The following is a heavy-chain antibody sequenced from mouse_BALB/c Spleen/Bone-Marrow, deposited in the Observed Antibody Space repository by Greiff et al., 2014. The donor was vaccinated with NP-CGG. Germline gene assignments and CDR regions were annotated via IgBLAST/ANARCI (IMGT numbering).Heavy chain of an antibody. D-gene: IGHD2-4*01. J-gene: IGHJ3*01. CDR2: ILPGSGTT. Sequence: QVQLQQSGAELMKPGASVKISCKATGYTFSTYWIEWVKQRPGHGLEWIGEILPGSGTTNYNEKFKGKATFTADTSSNTAYMQLSSLTSEDSAVYYCARLITTGGFAYRGQGTLVTVSA. V-gene: IGHV1-9*01. CDR1: GYTFSTYW. CDR3: ARLITTGGFAY.